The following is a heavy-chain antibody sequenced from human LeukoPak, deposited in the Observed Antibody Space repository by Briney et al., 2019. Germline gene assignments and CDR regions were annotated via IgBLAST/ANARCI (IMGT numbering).Heavy chain of an antibody. CDR3: ARVGPSMVRGLIPPWFDP. V-gene: IGHV4-38-2*02. D-gene: IGHD3-10*01. CDR1: GYSISSGFY. CDR2: IYHSGST. J-gene: IGHJ5*02. Sequence: PSETLSLTCTVSGYSISSGFYWGWIRQPPGKGLEWIGTIYHSGSTYYNPSLKSRVTISVDTSKNQFSLKLSSVTAADTAVYYCARVGPSMVRGLIPPWFDPWGQGTLVTVSS.